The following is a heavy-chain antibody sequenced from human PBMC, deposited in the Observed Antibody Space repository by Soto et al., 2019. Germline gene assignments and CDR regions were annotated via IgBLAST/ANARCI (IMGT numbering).Heavy chain of an antibody. J-gene: IGHJ4*02. V-gene: IGHV4-59*01. CDR1: GGSISSYY. D-gene: IGHD4-17*01. Sequence: SETLSLTCTVSGGSISSYYWSWIRQPPGKGLEWIGYIYYSGSTNYNPSLKSLVTISVDTSKNQFSLKLSSVTAADTAVYYCARDPHYGDYEYYFDYWGQGTLVTVSS. CDR3: ARDPHYGDYEYYFDY. CDR2: IYYSGST.